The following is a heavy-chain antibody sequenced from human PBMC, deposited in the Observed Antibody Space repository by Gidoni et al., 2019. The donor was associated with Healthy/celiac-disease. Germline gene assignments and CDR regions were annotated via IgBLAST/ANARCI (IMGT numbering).Heavy chain of an antibody. J-gene: IGHJ4*02. CDR2: IWYDGSNK. CDR1: GFTFSSYG. Sequence: QVQLVESGGGVVQPGRSLRLSCAASGFTFSSYGMHWVRQAPGKGLEWVAVIWYDGSNKYYADSVKGRFTISRDNSKNTLYLQMNSLRAEDTAVYYCARDRYYYGSSGYYRYFDYWGQGTLVTVSS. V-gene: IGHV3-33*01. D-gene: IGHD3-22*01. CDR3: ARDRYYYGSSGYYRYFDY.